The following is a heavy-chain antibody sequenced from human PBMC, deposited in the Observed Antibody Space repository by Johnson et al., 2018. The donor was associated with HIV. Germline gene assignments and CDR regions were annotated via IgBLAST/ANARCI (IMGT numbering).Heavy chain of an antibody. J-gene: IGHJ3*02. CDR1: GFTFDDYA. V-gene: IGHV3-30*18. CDR2: ISYDGSNK. Sequence: VQLLESGGGLVQPGRSLRLSCAASGFTFDDYAMHWVRQAPGKGLEWVAVISYDGSNKYYADSVKGRFTISRDNSKNTLYLQMNSLRAEDTAVYYCAKESAFDIWGQGTMVTVAS. CDR3: AKESAFDI.